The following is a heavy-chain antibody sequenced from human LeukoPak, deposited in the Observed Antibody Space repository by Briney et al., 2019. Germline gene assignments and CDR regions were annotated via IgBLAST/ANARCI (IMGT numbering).Heavy chain of an antibody. V-gene: IGHV4-4*07. CDR1: VGSISNYY. J-gene: IGHJ6*03. Sequence: SETLSLTCTVSVGSISNYYWSWIRQPAGKGLEWIGRINTSGSTHYNSSLKSRVTMSVDSSKNQFSLKLRSVTAADTAVYYCARCLTKTYYYYYMDVWGKGTTVTVSS. D-gene: IGHD3-9*01. CDR3: ARCLTKTYYYYYMDV. CDR2: INTSGST.